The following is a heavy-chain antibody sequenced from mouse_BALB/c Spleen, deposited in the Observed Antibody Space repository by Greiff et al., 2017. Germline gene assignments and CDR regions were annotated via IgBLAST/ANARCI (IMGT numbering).Heavy chain of an antibody. D-gene: IGHD2-4*01. V-gene: IGHV5-4*02. J-gene: IGHJ4*01. CDR1: GFTFSDYY. CDR2: ISDGGSYT. Sequence: EVMLVESGGGLVKPGGSLKLSCAASGFTFSDYYMYWVRQTPEKRLEWVATISDGGSYTYYPDSVKGRFTISRDNAKNNLYLQMSSLKSEDTAMYYCATRLRRDYYAMDYWGQGTSVTVSS. CDR3: ATRLRRDYYAMDY.